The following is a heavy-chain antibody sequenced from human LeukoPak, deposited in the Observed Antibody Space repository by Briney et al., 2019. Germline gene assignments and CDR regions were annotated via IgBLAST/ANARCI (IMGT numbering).Heavy chain of an antibody. D-gene: IGHD3-22*01. CDR3: ARHPAYLQWFQPPHDNWFCP. V-gene: IGHV5-51*01. Sequence: GESLKISCKGSGYNFTNFWLGWVRQMPGKGLEWMGIVYPGDSETRYSPSFQCLVTSSVDKSINTAYLQWSTLKPSDTAMYYCARHPAYLQWFQPPHDNWFCPRGQGTLVSVSS. J-gene: IGHJ5*02. CDR1: GYNFTNFW. CDR2: VYPGDSET.